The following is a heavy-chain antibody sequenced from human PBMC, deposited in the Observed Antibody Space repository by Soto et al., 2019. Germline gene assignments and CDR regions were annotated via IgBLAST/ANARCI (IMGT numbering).Heavy chain of an antibody. D-gene: IGHD3-9*01. V-gene: IGHV3-23*01. CDR3: AKGGRLRYFDWLIHDFDY. CDR1: GFTFSNYA. CDR2: ISGSGGST. J-gene: IGHJ4*02. Sequence: EVQLLESGGGLVQPGGSLRLSCAASGFTFSNYAMSWVRQAPGKGLEWVSAISGSGGSTYYADSVKGRFTISRGNSTNTLYLQMNSRRAEDTAVYYCAKGGRLRYFDWLIHDFDYWGQGALVTVSS.